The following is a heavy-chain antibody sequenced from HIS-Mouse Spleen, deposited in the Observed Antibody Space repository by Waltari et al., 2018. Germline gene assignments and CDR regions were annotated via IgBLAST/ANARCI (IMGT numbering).Heavy chain of an antibody. CDR1: GFTFSSYS. Sequence: EVQLVESGGGLVKPGGSLRLSCAASGFTFSSYSMNWVRQAPGKGLDGVASISGVGSYIYCADSVKCRFTISRDNAKNSLYLQMNSLRAEDTAVYYCASLYYDIWTGYYRYYWGQGTLVTVSS. D-gene: IGHD3-9*01. CDR2: ISGVGSYI. J-gene: IGHJ4*02. CDR3: ASLYYDIWTGYYRYY. V-gene: IGHV3-21*01.